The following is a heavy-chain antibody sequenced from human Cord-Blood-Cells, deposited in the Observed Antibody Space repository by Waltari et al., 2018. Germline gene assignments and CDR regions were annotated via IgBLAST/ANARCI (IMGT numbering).Heavy chain of an antibody. CDR3: ARAPSVGIVVVPAAIRDNWFDP. J-gene: IGHJ5*02. Sequence: QVQLQQWGAGLLKPSETLSLTCAVYGGSFSGYYWSWIRPPPGKGLDGIGEINHSGSTNYNPSLKSRVTISVDTSKNQFSLKLSSVTAADTAVYYCARAPSVGIVVVPAAIRDNWFDPWGQGTLVTVSS. CDR1: GGSFSGYY. V-gene: IGHV4-34*01. CDR2: INHSGST. D-gene: IGHD2-2*03.